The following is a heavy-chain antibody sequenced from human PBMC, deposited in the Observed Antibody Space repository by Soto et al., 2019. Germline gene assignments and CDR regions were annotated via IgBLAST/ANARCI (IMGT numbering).Heavy chain of an antibody. V-gene: IGHV1-69*13. CDR2: IIPNFGTA. D-gene: IGHD2-2*02. CDR3: ARSPAAINYYYGMDV. Sequence: SVKVSCKASGGTFSSYAISWVRQATGQGLEWMGGIIPNFGTANYAQKFQGRVTITADESTSTAYMELSSLRSEDTAVYYCARSPAAINYYYGMDVWGQGTTVTVSS. CDR1: GGTFSSYA. J-gene: IGHJ6*02.